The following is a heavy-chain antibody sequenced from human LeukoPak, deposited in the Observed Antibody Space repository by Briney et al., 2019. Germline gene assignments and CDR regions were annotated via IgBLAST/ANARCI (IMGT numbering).Heavy chain of an antibody. CDR3: ARDSVPYAFDI. CDR1: GGSVSSGSYY. V-gene: IGHV4-61*01. J-gene: IGHJ3*02. D-gene: IGHD6-6*01. Sequence: SETLSLTCTVSGGSVSSGSYYWSWIRQPPGKGLEWIGYIYYSGSTNYNPSLKSRVTISVDTSKNQFSLKLSSVTAADTAVYYCARDSVPYAFDIWGQGTMVTVSP. CDR2: IYYSGST.